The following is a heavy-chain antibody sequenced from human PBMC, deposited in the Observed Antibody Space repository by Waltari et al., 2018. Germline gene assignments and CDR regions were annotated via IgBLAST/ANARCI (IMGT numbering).Heavy chain of an antibody. J-gene: IGHJ4*02. CDR1: GFTISIYA. Sequence: QMRLVESGGGVVQPGRSLRLSCAASGFTISIYAMHWVRQAPGKGLEWVAVIPYDGRIKYYADSVKGRFTISRDNSNNMLYLQMNSLTPEDTAVYYCAREGTNYDFWSGYGYWGQGTLVTVSS. D-gene: IGHD3-3*01. V-gene: IGHV3-30*04. CDR2: IPYDGRIK. CDR3: AREGTNYDFWSGYGY.